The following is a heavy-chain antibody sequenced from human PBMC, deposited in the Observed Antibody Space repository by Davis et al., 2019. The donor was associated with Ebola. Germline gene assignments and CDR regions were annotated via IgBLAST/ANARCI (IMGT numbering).Heavy chain of an antibody. V-gene: IGHV3-7*01. CDR1: GFTFSSYW. Sequence: GESLKISCAASGFTFSSYWMSWVRQAPGKGLEWVANIKEDESEKHYVDSVKGRFTISRDNAKNSLYVQMNSLRAEDSAVYYCASSYGMDVWGKGTTVTVSS. J-gene: IGHJ6*04. CDR2: IKEDESEK. CDR3: ASSYGMDV.